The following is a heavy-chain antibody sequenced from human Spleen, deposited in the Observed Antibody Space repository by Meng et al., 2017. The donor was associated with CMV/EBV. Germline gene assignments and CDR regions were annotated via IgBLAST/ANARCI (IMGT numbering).Heavy chain of an antibody. V-gene: IGHV4-39*01. CDR1: GDSNRQSSCY. D-gene: IGHD6-13*01. CDR2: IYYSGST. J-gene: IGHJ4*02. Sequence: SGDSNRQSSCYWEWLRQPPGKGLRWIGTIYYSGSTYSNPSLKGRVTMSVDTSKNQFSLKLSSVTAADTAVYYCARGFIAATGNYFDYWGQGTLVTVSS. CDR3: ARGFIAATGNYFDY.